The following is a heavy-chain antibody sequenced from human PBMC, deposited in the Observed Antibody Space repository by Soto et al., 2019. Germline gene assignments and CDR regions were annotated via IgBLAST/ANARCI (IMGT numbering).Heavy chain of an antibody. CDR3: ARCYSSINYSGEFDH. D-gene: IGHD2-2*01. Sequence: QVQLVQSGAEVKKPGDSVKVSCKASGYTFSRYGITWVRQAPGQGLEWMGWISAYNGNTNYAQNLQGRVTMTTDRTTSTAYMELRSLRSDATAVYYCARCYSSINYSGEFDHWGQESLVTVSS. J-gene: IGHJ4*02. CDR2: ISAYNGNT. CDR1: GYTFSRYG. V-gene: IGHV1-18*04.